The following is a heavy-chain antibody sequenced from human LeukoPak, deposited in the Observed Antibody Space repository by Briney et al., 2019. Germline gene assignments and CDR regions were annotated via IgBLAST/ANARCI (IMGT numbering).Heavy chain of an antibody. J-gene: IGHJ6*03. V-gene: IGHV4-39*07. CDR1: GGSISSSSYY. D-gene: IGHD3-16*02. CDR3: ARASGVDDYVWGSYRPNYYYYYMDV. Sequence: PSETLSLTCTVSGGSISSSSYYWGWIRQPPGKGLEWIGSIYYSGSTYYNPSLKSRVTISVDTSKNQFSLKLSSVTAADTAVYYCARASGVDDYVWGSYRPNYYYYYMDVWGKGTTVTVSS. CDR2: IYYSGST.